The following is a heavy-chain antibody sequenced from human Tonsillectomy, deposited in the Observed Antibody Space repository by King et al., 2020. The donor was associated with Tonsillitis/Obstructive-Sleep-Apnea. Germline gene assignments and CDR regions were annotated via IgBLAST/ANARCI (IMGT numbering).Heavy chain of an antibody. D-gene: IGHD6-19*01. CDR2: ISYDGTNA. Sequence: VQLVESGGGVVQPGRSLRLSCAASGFTFSNYGMHWVRQAPGKGLEWGAVISYDGTNAYYGDSVKGRFTISRDNSKNTLYLQMNSLRAEDTAVYYCAKDTGPIAVAGEFDYWGQGTLVTVSS. CDR1: GFTFSNYG. CDR3: AKDTGPIAVAGEFDY. J-gene: IGHJ4*02. V-gene: IGHV3-30*18.